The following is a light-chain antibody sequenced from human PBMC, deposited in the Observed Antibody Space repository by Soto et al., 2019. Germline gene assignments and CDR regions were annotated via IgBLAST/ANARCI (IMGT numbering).Light chain of an antibody. CDR1: QTIRRY. CDR2: SAS. V-gene: IGKV1-39*01. J-gene: IGKJ1*01. Sequence: DIQIVQSPSSLFGSAGGRVTITCRASQTIRRYLNWYPQRPGTATTPLISSASRLQSGVPSLFSPSGPGTDCTRPISSLQHEDVTTPYCPQSYITPVTFGPATTVDIK. CDR3: PQSYITPVT.